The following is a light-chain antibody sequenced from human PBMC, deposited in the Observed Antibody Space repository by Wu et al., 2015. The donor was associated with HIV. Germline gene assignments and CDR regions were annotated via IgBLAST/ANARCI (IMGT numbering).Light chain of an antibody. CDR2: AAS. CDR1: QSISSY. V-gene: IGKV1-39*01. J-gene: IGKJ4*01. CDR3: QQGYHTPLT. Sequence: DIQMTQSPSSLSASVGDRVTITCRASQSISSYLNWYQQKPGKAPKLLIYAASSLQSGVPSRFSGSGSGTDFTLTISSLQPADFATYYCQQGYHTPLTFGGGTKVDIK.